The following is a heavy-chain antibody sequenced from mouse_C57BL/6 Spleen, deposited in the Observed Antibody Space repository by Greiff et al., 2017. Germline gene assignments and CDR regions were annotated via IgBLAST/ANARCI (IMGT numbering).Heavy chain of an antibody. CDR2: IYPGSGST. V-gene: IGHV1-55*01. Sequence: QVQLQQPGAELVKPGASVKMSCKASGYTFTSYWITWVKQRPGQGLEWIGDIYPGSGSTNYNEKFKSKATLTVDTSSSTAYMQLSSLTSADSAVYYCARCGGYDGYYFYAMDYWGQGTSVTVSS. D-gene: IGHD2-3*01. J-gene: IGHJ4*01. CDR1: GYTFTSYW. CDR3: ARCGGYDGYYFYAMDY.